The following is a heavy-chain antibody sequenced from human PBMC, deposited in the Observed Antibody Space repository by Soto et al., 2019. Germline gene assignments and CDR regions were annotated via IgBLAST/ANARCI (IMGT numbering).Heavy chain of an antibody. CDR2: ISAYNGNT. Sequence: ASVKVSCKASGYTFTNSGISWVRQAPGQGLEWMGWISAYNGNTNYAQKLQGRVTMTTDTSTSTAYMELRSLRSDDTAVYYCARVSSVLRFSNWFDPWGQGTLVTVSS. CDR1: GYTFTNSG. CDR3: ARVSSVLRFSNWFDP. V-gene: IGHV1-18*01. D-gene: IGHD3-3*01. J-gene: IGHJ5*02.